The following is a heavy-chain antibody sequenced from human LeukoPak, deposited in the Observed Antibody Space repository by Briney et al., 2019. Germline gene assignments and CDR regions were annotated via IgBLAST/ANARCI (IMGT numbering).Heavy chain of an antibody. V-gene: IGHV3-30*18. CDR1: GFTVSSNY. CDR3: AKEGAWGNWYFDL. CDR2: ISADGDTK. J-gene: IGHJ2*01. Sequence: GGSLRLSCTASGFTVSSNYMNWVRQAPGKGLEWVVVISADGDTKYYADSVKGRFTISRDNSKNTVYLEMNSLREEDTAVYYCAKEGAWGNWYFDLWGRGTLVTVSS. D-gene: IGHD3-16*01.